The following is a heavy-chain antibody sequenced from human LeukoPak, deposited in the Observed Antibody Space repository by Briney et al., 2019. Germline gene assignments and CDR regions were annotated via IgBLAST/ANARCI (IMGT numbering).Heavy chain of an antibody. CDR3: TRRLDD. CDR2: IKHDESEK. Sequence: GGSLRLSCAASGFSFNSDWMDWVRQAPGKGLGWVANIKHDESEKNYLDSVKGRFTISRDNAQNSLYLQMNGLRVEDTAVYYCTRRLDDWGQGTLVTVSS. D-gene: IGHD3-16*01. V-gene: IGHV3-7*01. J-gene: IGHJ4*02. CDR1: GFSFNSDW.